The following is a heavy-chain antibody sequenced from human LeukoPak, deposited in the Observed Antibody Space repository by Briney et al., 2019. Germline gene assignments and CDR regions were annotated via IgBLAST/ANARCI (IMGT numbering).Heavy chain of an antibody. D-gene: IGHD3-10*01. CDR3: AKDQGGSGNPGY. CDR2: ITSSSNYI. J-gene: IGHJ4*02. CDR1: GFTFSRYN. Sequence: MSGGSLRLSCAASGFTFSRYNMDWVRQAPGKGLEWVSSITSSSNYIYYADSVKGRFTISRDNSKNTLYMQMNSLRTEDTAMYYCAKDQGGSGNPGYWGQGTLVTVSS. V-gene: IGHV3-21*01.